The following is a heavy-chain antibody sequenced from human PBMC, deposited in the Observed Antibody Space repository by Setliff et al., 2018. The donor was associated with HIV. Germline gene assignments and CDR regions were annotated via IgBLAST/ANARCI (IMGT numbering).Heavy chain of an antibody. CDR3: ATDDYGGDSFDN. CDR2: INPNSGGT. V-gene: IGHV1-2*02. D-gene: IGHD4-17*01. CDR1: GYTFTNYY. Sequence: GASVKVSCKASGYTFTNYYMHWVRQAPGQGLEWMGWINPNSGGTNYAQKFQGRVTMTRDTSISTAYMELSRLRSDDTAVYYCATDDYGGDSFDNWGQGTLVTVSS. J-gene: IGHJ4*02.